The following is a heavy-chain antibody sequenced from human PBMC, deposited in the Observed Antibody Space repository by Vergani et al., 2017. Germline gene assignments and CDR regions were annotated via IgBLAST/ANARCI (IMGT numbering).Heavy chain of an antibody. CDR3: ARGSFREYYFDY. J-gene: IGHJ4*02. CDR2: IYYSGST. D-gene: IGHD1-26*01. V-gene: IGHV4-31*03. CDR1: GGSISSGGYY. Sequence: QVQLQESGPGLVKPSQTLSLTCTVSGGSISSGGYYWSWIRQHPGKGLGRIGYIYYSGSTYYNPSLKSRVTISVDTSKNQFSLKLSSVTAADTAVYYCARGSFREYYFDYWGQGTLVTVSS.